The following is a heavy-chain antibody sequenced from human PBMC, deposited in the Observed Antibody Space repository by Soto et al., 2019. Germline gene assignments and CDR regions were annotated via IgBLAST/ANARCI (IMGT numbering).Heavy chain of an antibody. V-gene: IGHV3-30*18. CDR2: ISYDGSNE. D-gene: IGHD3-22*01. Sequence: LRLSCAASGFTFSSYGMHGVRQAPGKGLEWVAVISYDGSNEHYGDSVKGRFTISRDNSKNTLYLQMNSLRVEDTAVYYCAKAAPSVTMIVVIDFWGQGTLVTVSS. CDR3: AKAAPSVTMIVVIDF. J-gene: IGHJ4*02. CDR1: GFTFSSYG.